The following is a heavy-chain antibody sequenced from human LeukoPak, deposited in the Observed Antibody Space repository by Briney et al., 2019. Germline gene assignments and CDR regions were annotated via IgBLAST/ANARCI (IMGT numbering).Heavy chain of an antibody. D-gene: IGHD2-15*01. Sequence: GGSLRLSCATSGFSFSSYAMSWVRQAPGKGLEWVSAMGSSDDGRYYAATVRGRFTISRDTSRSTLYLQMNSLRAEDAAVYYCAKAPVTSCRGAFCYPFDYWGQGTLVTVSS. J-gene: IGHJ4*02. CDR2: MGSSDDGR. CDR3: AKAPVTSCRGAFCYPFDY. V-gene: IGHV3-23*01. CDR1: GFSFSSYA.